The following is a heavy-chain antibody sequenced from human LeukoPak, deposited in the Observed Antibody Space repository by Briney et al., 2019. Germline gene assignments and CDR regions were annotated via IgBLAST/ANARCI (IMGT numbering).Heavy chain of an antibody. J-gene: IGHJ4*02. CDR3: ARVTYGDSPVDY. CDR1: GFTFRSYW. CDR2: INSDGSST. Sequence: PGGSLRLSCAASGFTFRSYWLPWVRQAPGKGLVWVSRINSDGSSTSYADSVKGRFTISRDNVENTMYLQMNSLRAEDTAVYYCARVTYGDSPVDYWGQGTLVTVSS. V-gene: IGHV3-74*01. D-gene: IGHD4-17*01.